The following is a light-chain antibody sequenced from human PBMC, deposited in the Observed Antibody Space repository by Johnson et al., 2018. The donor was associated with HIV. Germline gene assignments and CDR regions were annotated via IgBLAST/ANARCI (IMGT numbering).Light chain of an antibody. J-gene: IGLJ1*01. CDR1: TSNIGNNY. Sequence: QAVLTQPPSVSAAPGQKVTISCSGSTSNIGNNYVSWYQQLPGTAPRLLIYENNKRPSGIPDRFSASKSGTSATLGITGLQPGDEADYYCGTWDSSLTVYVFGTGTKVTVL. CDR2: ENN. CDR3: GTWDSSLTVYV. V-gene: IGLV1-51*02.